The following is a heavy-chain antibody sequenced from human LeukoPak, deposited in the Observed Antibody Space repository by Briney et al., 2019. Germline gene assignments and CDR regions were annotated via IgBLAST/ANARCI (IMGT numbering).Heavy chain of an antibody. CDR3: AKSSAGSTTIFRVVHYYYYYVDV. CDR2: IIPMFGTA. CDR1: GGTFSRYA. J-gene: IGHJ6*03. D-gene: IGHD3-3*01. Sequence: ASVKVSCKASGGTFSRYAISWVRQAPGQGLEWMGGIIPMFGTANYAEKFQGRVTITADESSSTVYMELSSLTSEDTAVYYCAKSSAGSTTIFRVVHYYYYYVDVWGTGTTVTVSS. V-gene: IGHV1-69*13.